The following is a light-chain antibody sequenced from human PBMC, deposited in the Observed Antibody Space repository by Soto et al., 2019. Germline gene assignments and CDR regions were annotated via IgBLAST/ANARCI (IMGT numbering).Light chain of an antibody. CDR3: SSFSSNTLV. J-gene: IGLJ2*01. Sequence: QSALTQPASVSWSPGQSITISCTGASSDIGRNYVSWYQQQHPGKAPKLIIYDVSNRPSGVSNRFSGSKFDNTASLTISGLQPEDESDYYCSSFSSNTLVFGGGTKLTVL. V-gene: IGLV2-14*03. CDR2: DVS. CDR1: SSDIGRNY.